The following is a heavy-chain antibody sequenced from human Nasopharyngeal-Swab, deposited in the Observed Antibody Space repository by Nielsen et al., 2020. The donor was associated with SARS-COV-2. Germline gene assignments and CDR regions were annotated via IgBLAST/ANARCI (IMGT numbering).Heavy chain of an antibody. CDR2: IKSKTDGGTT. V-gene: IGHV3-15*01. CDR1: GFTFSNAW. D-gene: IGHD2-15*01. CDR3: TTDTLSPYCSGGSCYPGWFDP. Sequence: GASLKISCAASGFTFSNAWMSWVRQAPGKGLEWVGRIKSKTDGGTTDYAAPVKGRFTISRDDSKNTLYLQMNSLKTEDTAVYYCTTDTLSPYCSGGSCYPGWFDPWGQGTLVTVSS. J-gene: IGHJ5*02.